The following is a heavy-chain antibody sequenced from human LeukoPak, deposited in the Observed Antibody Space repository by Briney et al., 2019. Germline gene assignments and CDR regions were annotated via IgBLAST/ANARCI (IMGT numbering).Heavy chain of an antibody. CDR2: IYYSGST. V-gene: IGHV4-31*03. D-gene: IGHD3-22*01. J-gene: IGHJ5*02. CDR3: ARRFYYDSTENWFDP. Sequence: SETLSLTCTVSGGSISSGGYYWSWIRQHPGKGLEWIGYIYYSGSTYYNPSLKSRVTISVDTSKNQFSLKLSSVTAADTAVYYCARRFYYDSTENWFDPWGQGTLVTVSS. CDR1: GGSISSGGYY.